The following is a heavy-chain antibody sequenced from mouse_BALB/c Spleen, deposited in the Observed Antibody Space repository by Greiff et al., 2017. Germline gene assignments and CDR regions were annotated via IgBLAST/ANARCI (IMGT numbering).Heavy chain of an antibody. Sequence: VHLVESGPGLVAPSQSLSITCTVSGFSLTSYDISWIRQPPGKGLEWLGVIWTGGGTNYNSAFMSRLSISKDNSKSQVFLKMNSLQTDDTAIYYCVRAYGTAWFAYWGQGTLVTVSA. D-gene: IGHD2-10*02. CDR1: GFSLTSYD. J-gene: IGHJ3*01. CDR3: VRAYGTAWFAY. V-gene: IGHV2-9-2*01. CDR2: IWTGGGT.